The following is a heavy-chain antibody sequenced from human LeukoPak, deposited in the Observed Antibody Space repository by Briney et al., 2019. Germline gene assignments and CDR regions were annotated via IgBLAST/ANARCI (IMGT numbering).Heavy chain of an antibody. Sequence: GGSLRLSCAASGFLFSSYSMNWVRQAPGKGLEWVSYISTSSSTIYYADSVKGRFTISRDNARNSVFLQMNSLRAEDTAVYFCARDSEALWIGTDAFDIWGQGTIVTVSS. D-gene: IGHD3-10*01. J-gene: IGHJ3*02. CDR1: GFLFSSYS. V-gene: IGHV3-48*04. CDR3: ARDSEALWIGTDAFDI. CDR2: ISTSSSTI.